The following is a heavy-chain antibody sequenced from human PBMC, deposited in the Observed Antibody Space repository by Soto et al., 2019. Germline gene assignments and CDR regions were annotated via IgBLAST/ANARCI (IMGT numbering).Heavy chain of an antibody. D-gene: IGHD4-17*01. CDR3: AKTIWKTTVVTSPPYAFDI. Sequence: HPGGSLRLSCAASGFTFSSYAMSWVRQAPGKGLEWVSAISGSGGSTYYADSVKGRFTISRDNSKNTLYLQMNSLRAEDTAVYYCAKTIWKTTVVTSPPYAFDIWGQGTMVTVSS. CDR1: GFTFSSYA. V-gene: IGHV3-23*01. J-gene: IGHJ3*02. CDR2: ISGSGGST.